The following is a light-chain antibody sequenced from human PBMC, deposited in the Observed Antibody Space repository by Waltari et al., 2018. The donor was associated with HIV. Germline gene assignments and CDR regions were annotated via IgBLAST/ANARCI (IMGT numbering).Light chain of an antibody. CDR2: DVP. Sequence: QSALTQPPSASGSPGQSVAISCTGSSNDIGPYNFVSWYQHHPGKPPKLLIYDVPRRPPGIPARCSGTKSGYTASLTVSDLQVEDEADYYCVSYTEKDTFLLFGGGTKLAV. CDR1: SNDIGPYNF. V-gene: IGLV2-8*01. CDR3: VSYTEKDTFLL. J-gene: IGLJ2*01.